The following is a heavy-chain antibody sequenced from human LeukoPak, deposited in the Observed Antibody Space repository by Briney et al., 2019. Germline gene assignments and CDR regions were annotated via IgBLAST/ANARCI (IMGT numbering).Heavy chain of an antibody. CDR2: IFYSGSA. V-gene: IGHV4-39*01. CDR3: ARYSSGWFEGFDY. CDR1: GGSIRDENYD. D-gene: IGHD6-19*01. J-gene: IGHJ4*02. Sequence: PSETLSLTCTLSGGSIRDENYDWGWIRQSPGKGLEWIGTIFYSGSADYNPSLQSRVTMSVETSNNQLSLKLSSVTAADTAVYYCARYSSGWFEGFDYWGQGTLVTVSS.